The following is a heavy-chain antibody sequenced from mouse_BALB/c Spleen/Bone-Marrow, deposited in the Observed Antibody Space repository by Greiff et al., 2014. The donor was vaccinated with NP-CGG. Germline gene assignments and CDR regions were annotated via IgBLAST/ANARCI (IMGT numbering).Heavy chain of an antibody. Sequence: VKLVESGPGLVAPSQSLSITCTVSGFSLTDYGVSWIRQPPGKGLEWLGVIWGGGSTYYNSSLKSRLSISKANSKSPVFLKMNNLQTDDTAMYVCARHTLRDYARDYWGQGTSVTGAS. CDR3: ARHTLRDYARDY. J-gene: IGHJ4*01. CDR1: GFSLTDYG. D-gene: IGHD1-1*01. V-gene: IGHV2-6-5*01. CDR2: IWGGGST.